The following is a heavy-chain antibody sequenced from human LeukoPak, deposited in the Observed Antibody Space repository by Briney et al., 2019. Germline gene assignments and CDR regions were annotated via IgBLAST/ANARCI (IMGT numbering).Heavy chain of an antibody. CDR3: ARAAYYYDSSGSLNENFDY. CDR2: IYYSGST. J-gene: IGHJ4*02. D-gene: IGHD3-22*01. CDR1: GYSISRGYY. V-gene: IGHV4-61*01. Sequence: PSETLSLTCTVSGYSISRGYYWSWIRQPPGKGLEWIGYIYYSGSTNYNPSLKSRVTISVDTSKNQFSLKLSSVTAADTAVYYCARAAYYYDSSGSLNENFDYWGQGTLVTVSS.